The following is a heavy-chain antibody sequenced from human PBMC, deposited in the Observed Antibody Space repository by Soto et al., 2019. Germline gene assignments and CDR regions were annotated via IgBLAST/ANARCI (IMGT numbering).Heavy chain of an antibody. CDR2: IYYSGST. D-gene: IGHD3-10*01. J-gene: IGHJ5*02. V-gene: IGHV4-31*03. CDR3: ARRVLPAAQISCDNWYDP. CDR1: GGSISSGSYY. Sequence: SETLSLTCTVSGGSISSGSYYWSWIRQHPGKGLEWIGYIYYSGSTYYNPSLKSRVTISIDTSMNHFSLKLSSVTAAHTAVYFCARRVLPAAQISCDNWYDPWRQGNLVTVPT.